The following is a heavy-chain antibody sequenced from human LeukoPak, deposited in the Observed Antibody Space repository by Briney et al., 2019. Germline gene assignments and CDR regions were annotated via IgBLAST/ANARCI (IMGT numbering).Heavy chain of an antibody. CDR2: INHSGST. J-gene: IGHJ3*02. V-gene: IGHV4-34*01. D-gene: IGHD3-3*01. CDR1: GGSISNYY. Sequence: PSETLSLTCTVSGGSISNYYWSWIRQPPGKGLEWIGEINHSGSTNYNPSLKSRVTISVDTSKNQFSLKLSSVTAADTAVYYCARKKSHTIFGVVIRGIYAFDIWGQGTMVTVSS. CDR3: ARKKSHTIFGVVIRGIYAFDI.